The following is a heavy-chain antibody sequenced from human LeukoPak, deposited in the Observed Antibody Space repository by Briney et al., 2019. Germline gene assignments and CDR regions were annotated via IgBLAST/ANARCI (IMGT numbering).Heavy chain of an antibody. CDR1: GYTFTSYG. D-gene: IGHD5-12*01. V-gene: IGHV1-18*01. J-gene: IGHJ4*02. CDR2: ISAYNGNT. Sequence: ASVKVSCKASGYTFTSYGISWVRQAPGQGLEWMGWISAYNGNTNYAQKLQGRVTMTTDTSTSTAYMELRSLRSDDTAVYYCARGGRYAYSGYVDFDYWGQGTLVTVSS. CDR3: ARGGRYAYSGYVDFDY.